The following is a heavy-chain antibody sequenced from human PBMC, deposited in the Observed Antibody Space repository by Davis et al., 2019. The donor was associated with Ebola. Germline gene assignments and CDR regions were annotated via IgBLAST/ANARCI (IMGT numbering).Heavy chain of an antibody. CDR3: ARGIRYCSGDNCYSGAFDY. V-gene: IGHV4-39*01. CDR1: GGSISSSNYY. Sequence: PSETLSLTRTVSGGSISSSNYYWGWIRQPPGKGLEWIGSIYYDGYTHDNPSLKSPVAISVDTSKNQFSLKLSSVTAADTAVYYCARGIRYCSGDNCYSGAFDYWGQGSLVTVSS. D-gene: IGHD2-15*01. J-gene: IGHJ4*02. CDR2: IYYDGYT.